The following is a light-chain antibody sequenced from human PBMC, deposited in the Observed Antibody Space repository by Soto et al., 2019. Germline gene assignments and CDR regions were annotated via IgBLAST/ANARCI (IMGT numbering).Light chain of an antibody. CDR3: QQYLSSRT. CDR2: GAS. Sequence: EVVLTQSPGTLSLSPGERATLSCRASQSVSSSYLAWYQQRPGQAPRLLIYGASSRATDIPDRFSGSGSGTDFTLTISRLEPEDFAVYYCQQYLSSRTFGQGTKVDIK. J-gene: IGKJ1*01. V-gene: IGKV3-20*01. CDR1: QSVSSSY.